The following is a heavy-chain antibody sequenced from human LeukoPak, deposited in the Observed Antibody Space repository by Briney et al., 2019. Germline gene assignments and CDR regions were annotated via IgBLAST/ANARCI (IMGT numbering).Heavy chain of an antibody. D-gene: IGHD6-6*01. CDR1: GFTFSSYA. Sequence: PGGSLRLSCAASGFTFSSYAMSWVRQAPGKGLEWVSAISGSGDSTYYGDSVKGRFTISRDNSKNTLYLQMNSLRAEDTAVYYCARGIEGSSSHWGQGTLVTVSS. CDR2: ISGSGDST. V-gene: IGHV3-23*01. J-gene: IGHJ4*02. CDR3: ARGIEGSSSH.